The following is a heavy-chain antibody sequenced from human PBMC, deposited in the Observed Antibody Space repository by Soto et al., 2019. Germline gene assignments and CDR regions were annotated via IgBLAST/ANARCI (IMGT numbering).Heavy chain of an antibody. Sequence: GASVKVSCKASGGIFGSYVFNWVRQAPGQGLEWMGGIIPIFGTANYAQKFQGRVTITADESTSTAYMELSSLRSEDTAVYYCARVMVRGVIIIPDPPYYYYGMDVWGQGTTVTVSS. J-gene: IGHJ6*02. CDR3: ARVMVRGVIIIPDPPYYYYGMDV. D-gene: IGHD3-10*01. V-gene: IGHV1-69*13. CDR1: GGIFGSYV. CDR2: IIPIFGTA.